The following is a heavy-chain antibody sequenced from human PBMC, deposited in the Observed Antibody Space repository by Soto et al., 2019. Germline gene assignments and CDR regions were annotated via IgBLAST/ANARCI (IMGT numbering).Heavy chain of an antibody. Sequence: SETLSLTCAVSGGSISSNNWWSWVRQAPGKGLEWIGEIHRRDSTNYNPSLKSRVTISVDKSKNEFSLKVKSVTAADTAVYYCGCRVEDISYDYYGMDVWGQGTTVTVSS. D-gene: IGHD2-15*01. J-gene: IGHJ6*02. CDR3: GCRVEDISYDYYGMDV. CDR2: IHRRDST. V-gene: IGHV4-4*02. CDR1: GGSISSNNW.